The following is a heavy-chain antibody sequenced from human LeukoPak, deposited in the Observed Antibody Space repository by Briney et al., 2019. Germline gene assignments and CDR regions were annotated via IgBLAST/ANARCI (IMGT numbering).Heavy chain of an antibody. Sequence: VGSLRLSCAASGFTFSSYWMSWVRQAPGKGLEWVANIKQDGSGKYYVDSVKGRFTISRDNAKNSLYLQMNSLRAEDTAVYYCARTTAAGYFDYWGQGTLVTVSS. V-gene: IGHV3-7*01. CDR1: GFTFSSYW. CDR2: IKQDGSGK. J-gene: IGHJ4*02. CDR3: ARTTAAGYFDY. D-gene: IGHD6-13*01.